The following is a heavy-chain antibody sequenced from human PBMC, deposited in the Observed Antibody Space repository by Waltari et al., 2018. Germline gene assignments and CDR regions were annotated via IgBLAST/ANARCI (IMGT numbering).Heavy chain of an antibody. CDR2: KNSGGDT. V-gene: IGHV3-53*01. Sequence: EVQLVESGGGLIQPGGSLRLSCAASGFIVCNYYMSWVRQAPGKGLEWVSVKNSGGDTHYADSVKGRFTISRDNSKNTIYLQLNTLRAEDTALYYCARDVAGYYYFDLWGRGTLVTV. CDR1: GFIVCNYY. CDR3: ARDVAGYYYFDL. J-gene: IGHJ2*01.